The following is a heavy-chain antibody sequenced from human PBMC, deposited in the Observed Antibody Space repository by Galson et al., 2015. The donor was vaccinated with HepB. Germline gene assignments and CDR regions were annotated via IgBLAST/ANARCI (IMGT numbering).Heavy chain of an antibody. CDR1: GFTFSSYA. J-gene: IGHJ5*02. CDR2: ISGSGGGT. V-gene: IGHV3-23*01. CDR3: EKEGYSSSPVGWFDP. Sequence: SLRLSCAASGFTFSSYAMTWVRQAPGKGLEWVSSISGSGGGTYYADSVKGRFTIPRDNSKNTLYLQMNSLRAEDTAVYYCEKEGYSSSPVGWFDPWGQGTLVTVSS. D-gene: IGHD6-6*01.